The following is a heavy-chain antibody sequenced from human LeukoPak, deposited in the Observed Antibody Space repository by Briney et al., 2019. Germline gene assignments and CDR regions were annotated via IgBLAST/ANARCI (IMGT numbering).Heavy chain of an antibody. CDR3: ARGHRSYSNVEDDAFDI. V-gene: IGHV4-30-2*01. Sequence: KTSETLSLTCTVSGGSISSGGYYWSWIRQPPGKGLEWIGYFFHSGNTYYTPSLKSRVTISVDRSKNQFSLKLSSVTAADTAVYYCARGHRSYSNVEDDAFDIWGQGTMVTVSS. J-gene: IGHJ3*02. CDR2: FFHSGNT. D-gene: IGHD4-11*01. CDR1: GGSISSGGYY.